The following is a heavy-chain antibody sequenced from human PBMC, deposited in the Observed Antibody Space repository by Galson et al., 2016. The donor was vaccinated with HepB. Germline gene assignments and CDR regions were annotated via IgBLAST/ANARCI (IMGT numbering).Heavy chain of an antibody. CDR1: GFTFSDFG. D-gene: IGHD2-15*01. Sequence: SLRLSCAASGFTFSDFGMHWVRQAPGKGLEWVALIWYDGSNKHYADSVKGRSTISRDNSKNTLYLQMNSLTAEDTAVYYCARFGGSLGMDVWGQGTTVTVSS. CDR2: IWYDGSNK. CDR3: ARFGGSLGMDV. J-gene: IGHJ6*02. V-gene: IGHV3-33*01.